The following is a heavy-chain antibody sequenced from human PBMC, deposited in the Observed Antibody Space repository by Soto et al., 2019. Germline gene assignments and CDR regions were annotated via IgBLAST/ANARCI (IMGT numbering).Heavy chain of an antibody. J-gene: IGHJ4*02. Sequence: EVQLLESGGGLVQPGGSLRLSCAASGFTFSSYAMSWVRQAPGKGLEWVSTISVSGASTYYADSVKGRFTISRDDSRDNSKNTLYLQMNSLRAEDTAVYYCATKGAVAGTPYYFDYWGQGTLVTVSS. CDR2: ISVSGAST. V-gene: IGHV3-23*01. CDR3: ATKGAVAGTPYYFDY. CDR1: GFTFSSYA. D-gene: IGHD6-19*01.